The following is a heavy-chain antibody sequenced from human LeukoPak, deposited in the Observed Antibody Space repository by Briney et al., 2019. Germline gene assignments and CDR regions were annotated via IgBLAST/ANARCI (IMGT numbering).Heavy chain of an antibody. J-gene: IGHJ4*02. V-gene: IGHV4-59*06. CDR2: IYYSGST. CDR3: ATTPRYDILTGYYGGGGYFDY. CDR1: GGSISSYY. Sequence: PSETLSLTCTVSGGSISSYYWSWIRQHPGKGLEWIGCIYYSGSTYYNPSLKSRVTISVDTSKNQFSLKLSSVTAADTAVYYCATTPRYDILTGYYGGGGYFDYWGQGTLVTVSS. D-gene: IGHD3-9*01.